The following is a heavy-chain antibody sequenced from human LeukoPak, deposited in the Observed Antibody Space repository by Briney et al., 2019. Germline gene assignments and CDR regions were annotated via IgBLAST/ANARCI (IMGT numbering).Heavy chain of an antibody. D-gene: IGHD3-22*01. J-gene: IGHJ4*02. CDR1: GYTFTGYY. V-gene: IGHV1-46*01. CDR2: INPSGGST. Sequence: GASVKVSCKASGYTFTGYYMHWVRQAPGQGLEWMGIINPSGGSTSYAQKFQGRVTMTRDTSTSTVYMELSSLRSEDTAVYYCATGGGSSGYYYLGDYWGQGTLVTVSS. CDR3: ATGGGSSGYYYLGDY.